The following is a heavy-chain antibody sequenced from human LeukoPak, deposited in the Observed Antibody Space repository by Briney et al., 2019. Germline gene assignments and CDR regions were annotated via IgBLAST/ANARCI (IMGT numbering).Heavy chain of an antibody. CDR2: INPNSGGT. Sequence: ASVKVSCKASGYTFTGYYMHWVRQAPGQGLEWMGWINPNSGGTNYAQKFQGRVTMTRDTSISTAYMELSRLRSDDTAVYYCAILERVVPAANYYYYYMDVWGKGTTVTISS. CDR1: GYTFTGYY. CDR3: AILERVVPAANYYYYYMDV. V-gene: IGHV1-2*02. J-gene: IGHJ6*03. D-gene: IGHD2-2*01.